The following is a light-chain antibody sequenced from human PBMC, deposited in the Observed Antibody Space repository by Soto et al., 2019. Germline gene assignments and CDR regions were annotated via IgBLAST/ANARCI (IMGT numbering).Light chain of an antibody. CDR1: QSVSSSY. CDR2: GAS. J-gene: IGKJ1*01. V-gene: IGKV3-20*01. Sequence: EIVLTLSPGTLSLSPGERATLSCRASQSVSSSYLAWYQQNPGQAPRLLIYGASSRATGIPDRFSGSGSGTDFTLTISRLEPEDFPVYYCQQYGSSSWTFGQRTKLEIK. CDR3: QQYGSSSWT.